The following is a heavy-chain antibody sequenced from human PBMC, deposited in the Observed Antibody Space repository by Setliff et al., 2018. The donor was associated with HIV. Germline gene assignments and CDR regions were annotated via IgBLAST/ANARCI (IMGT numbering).Heavy chain of an antibody. CDR3: ARVGWDYYDSSGVGEFDY. D-gene: IGHD3-22*01. J-gene: IGHJ4*02. CDR1: GRSIISGDHY. Sequence: SETLSLTCTVSGRSIISGDHYWSWIRQPPGKGLEWIDYIYYSGSTYYNPSLKSRVTISVDTSKNQFSLKLSSVTAADTAVYYCARVGWDYYDSSGVGEFDYWGQGTLVTVSS. CDR2: IYYSGST. V-gene: IGHV4-30-4*08.